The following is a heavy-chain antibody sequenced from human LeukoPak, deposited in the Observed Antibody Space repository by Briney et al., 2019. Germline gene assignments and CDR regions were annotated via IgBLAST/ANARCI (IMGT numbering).Heavy chain of an antibody. CDR2: TYYRSKWYY. CDR1: GDSFSSNSAA. Sequence: SQTLSLTCSISGDSFSSNSAAWNWIRQSPSRGLEWLGRTYYRSKWYYEYAASVKSRITVKSDTSKNQFSLQLNSVTPEDTAAYYCASTHGPIDHWGQGTLVTVSS. CDR3: ASTHGPIDH. J-gene: IGHJ5*02. V-gene: IGHV6-1*01. D-gene: IGHD2-8*01.